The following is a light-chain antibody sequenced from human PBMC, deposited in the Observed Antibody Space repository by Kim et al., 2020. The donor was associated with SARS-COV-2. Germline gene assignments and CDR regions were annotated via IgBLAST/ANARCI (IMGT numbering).Light chain of an antibody. Sequence: SYELTQPLSVSVALGQTARITCGGNNIGSKNVHWYQQKAGQAPVLVIYRDSNRPSGIPERFSGFNSGNTATLTISRAQAGDEADYYCQVWDSNTEVFGGGTQLTVL. V-gene: IGLV3-9*01. J-gene: IGLJ3*02. CDR2: RDS. CDR1: NIGSKN. CDR3: QVWDSNTEV.